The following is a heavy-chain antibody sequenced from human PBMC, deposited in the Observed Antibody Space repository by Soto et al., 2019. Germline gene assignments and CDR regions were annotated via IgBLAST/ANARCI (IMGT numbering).Heavy chain of an antibody. CDR3: AKPLTAAGSLINRYYYGMDV. Sequence: GGSLRLSCAASGFTFSSYGMHWVRQAPGKGLEWVAVISYDGSNKYYADSVKGRFTISRDNSKNTLYLQMNSLRAEDTAVYYCAKPLTAAGSLINRYYYGMDVWGQGTTVTVSS. J-gene: IGHJ6*02. V-gene: IGHV3-30*18. CDR1: GFTFSSYG. CDR2: ISYDGSNK. D-gene: IGHD6-13*01.